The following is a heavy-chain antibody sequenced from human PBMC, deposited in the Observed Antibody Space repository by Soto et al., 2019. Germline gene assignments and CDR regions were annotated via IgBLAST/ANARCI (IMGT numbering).Heavy chain of an antibody. CDR1: GFTVSSNY. J-gene: IGHJ3*02. CDR3: ASNIVATILDHHDAFDI. Sequence: EVQLVESGGGLVQPGGSLRLSCAASGFTVSSNYMSWVRQAPGKGLEWVSVIYSGGSTYYADSVKGRFTISRHNSKNTLYLQMNSLRAEDTAVYYCASNIVATILDHHDAFDIWGQGTMVTVSS. CDR2: IYSGGST. V-gene: IGHV3-53*04. D-gene: IGHD5-12*01.